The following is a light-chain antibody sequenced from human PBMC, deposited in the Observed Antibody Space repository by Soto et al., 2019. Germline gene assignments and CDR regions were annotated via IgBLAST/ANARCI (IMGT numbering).Light chain of an antibody. CDR1: QSVSSY. V-gene: IGKV3-11*01. J-gene: IGKJ4*01. Sequence: EVVVTQSPATLSLSPGERATLSCRASQSVSSYLAWYQQKPGQAPRLLIYDASNRATGIPARFSGSGSGTDFTLTISSLEPEDFAVYYCQQPSNWPLTFGGGTKVDIK. CDR3: QQPSNWPLT. CDR2: DAS.